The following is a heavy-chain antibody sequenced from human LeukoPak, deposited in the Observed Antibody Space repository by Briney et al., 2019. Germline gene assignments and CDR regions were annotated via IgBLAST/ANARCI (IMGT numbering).Heavy chain of an antibody. V-gene: IGHV4-34*01. CDR1: GGSFSGYY. D-gene: IGHD4-17*01. J-gene: IGHJ4*02. Sequence: PSETLSLTCAVYGGSFSGYYWSWIRQPPGKGLEWIGEINHSGSTNYNPSLKSRVTISVDTSKNQFSLKLSSVTAADTAVYYCARPVTRGNYFDYWGQGTLVTVSS. CDR3: ARPVTRGNYFDY. CDR2: INHSGST.